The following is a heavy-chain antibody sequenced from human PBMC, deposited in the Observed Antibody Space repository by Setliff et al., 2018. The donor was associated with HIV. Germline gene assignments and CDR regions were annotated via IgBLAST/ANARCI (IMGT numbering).Heavy chain of an antibody. CDR2: ISAYNGNT. J-gene: IGHJ4*02. Sequence: ASVKVSCKASGYTFTKYGVSWVRQAPGQGLEWMGWISAYNGNTNYPQKFQGRVTMTRDTSTSTVYMELSSLRSEDTALYYCARVFYSRGSGYYKGLDYWGQGTLVTVSS. V-gene: IGHV1-18*01. CDR1: GYTFTKYG. D-gene: IGHD3-3*01. CDR3: ARVFYSRGSGYYKGLDY.